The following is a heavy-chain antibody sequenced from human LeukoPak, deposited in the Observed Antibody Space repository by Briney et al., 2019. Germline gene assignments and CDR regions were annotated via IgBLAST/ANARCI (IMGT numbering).Heavy chain of an antibody. J-gene: IGHJ3*02. CDR1: GYSISSGYH. Sequence: SETLSLTCTVSGYSISSGYHWGWIRQPPGKGLEWIGSIYHSGSTYYNPSLKSRVTISVDTSKNQFSLKLSSVTAADTAVYYCARGREGYYDSSGYEGDAFDIWGQGTMVTVSS. CDR2: IYHSGST. V-gene: IGHV4-38-2*02. D-gene: IGHD3-22*01. CDR3: ARGREGYYDSSGYEGDAFDI.